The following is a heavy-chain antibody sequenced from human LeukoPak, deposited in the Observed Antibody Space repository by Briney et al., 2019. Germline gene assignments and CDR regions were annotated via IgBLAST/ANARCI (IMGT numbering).Heavy chain of an antibody. V-gene: IGHV4-30-4*08. Sequence: SQTLSLTCTVSGGSISSGDYYWSWIRQPPGKGLEWMRYIYYSGSTYYNPSLKSRVTISVDTSKNQFSLKLSSVSAADTAVYYCARIENSFWSGSYYFDYWGQGTLVTVSS. CDR1: GGSISSGDYY. D-gene: IGHD3-3*01. CDR3: ARIENSFWSGSYYFDY. J-gene: IGHJ4*02. CDR2: IYYSGST.